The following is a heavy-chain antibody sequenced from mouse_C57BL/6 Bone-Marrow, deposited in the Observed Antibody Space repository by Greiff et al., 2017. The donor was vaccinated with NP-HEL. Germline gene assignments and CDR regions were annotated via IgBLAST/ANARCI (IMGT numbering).Heavy chain of an antibody. CDR1: GFTFTDYY. Sequence: EVKLMESGGGLVQPGGSLSLSCAASGFTFTDYYMSWVRQPPGKALEWLGFIRNKANGYTTEYSASVKGRFTISRDNSQSILYLQMNALRAEDSATYYCARSSYYYGSSYGWYFDVWGTGTTVTVSS. J-gene: IGHJ1*03. CDR3: ARSSYYYGSSYGWYFDV. CDR2: IRNKANGYTT. V-gene: IGHV7-3*01. D-gene: IGHD1-1*01.